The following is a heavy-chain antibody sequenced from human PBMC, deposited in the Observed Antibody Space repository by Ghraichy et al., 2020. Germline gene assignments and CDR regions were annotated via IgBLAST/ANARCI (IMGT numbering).Heavy chain of an antibody. CDR3: AREAVVVVVAASNWFDP. D-gene: IGHD2-15*01. V-gene: IGHV1-69*04. CDR1: GGTFSSYA. Sequence: SVKVSCKASGGTFSSYAISWVRQAPGQGLEWMGRIIPILGIANYAQKFQGRVTITADKSTSTAYMELSSLRSEDTAVYYCAREAVVVVVAASNWFDPWGQGTLVTVSS. J-gene: IGHJ5*02. CDR2: IIPILGIA.